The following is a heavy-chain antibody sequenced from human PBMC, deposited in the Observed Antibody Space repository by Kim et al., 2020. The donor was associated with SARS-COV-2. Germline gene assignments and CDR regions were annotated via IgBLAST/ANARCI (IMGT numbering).Heavy chain of an antibody. CDR2: ISSRGRPK. Sequence: GGSLRLSCAASGFTFSSYEMNWVRQAPGKGLEWVSYISSRGRPKYYPDSVKGRFTISRDNAKNSVYLQMNSLRAEDTAVYYCARTGSGRGNYFDYWGQGILVTVSS. CDR3: ARTGSGRGNYFDY. D-gene: IGHD2-15*01. J-gene: IGHJ4*02. V-gene: IGHV3-48*03. CDR1: GFTFSSYE.